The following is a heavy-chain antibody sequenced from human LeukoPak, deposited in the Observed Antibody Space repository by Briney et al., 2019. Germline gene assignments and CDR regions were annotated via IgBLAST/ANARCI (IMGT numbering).Heavy chain of an antibody. V-gene: IGHV1-8*03. CDR1: GYTFNNYD. Sequence: ASVKVSCKASGYTFNNYDINWVRQAPGQGLEWMAWMNPYSGNTGYTQKFQGRLTITRNTSISTAYMELTSLTSDDTAVYFCARKRHVYYVDCWGQGTLVTVSS. J-gene: IGHJ4*02. D-gene: IGHD3-16*01. CDR2: MNPYSGNT. CDR3: ARKRHVYYVDC.